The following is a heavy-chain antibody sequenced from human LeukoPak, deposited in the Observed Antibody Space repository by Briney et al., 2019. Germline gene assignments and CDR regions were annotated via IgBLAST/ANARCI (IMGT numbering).Heavy chain of an antibody. V-gene: IGHV3-48*03. J-gene: IGHJ4*02. CDR1: GFTFSSYE. D-gene: IGHD6-19*01. Sequence: GGSLRLSCAASGFTFSSYEMNWVRQAPGKGLEWVSYISSSGSTIYYADSVKGRFTISRDNSKSTLFLQMNSLRPEDTAVYYCAPRIGDDIEVPGGNYWGQGTLVTVSS. CDR2: ISSSGSTI. CDR3: APRIGDDIEVPGGNY.